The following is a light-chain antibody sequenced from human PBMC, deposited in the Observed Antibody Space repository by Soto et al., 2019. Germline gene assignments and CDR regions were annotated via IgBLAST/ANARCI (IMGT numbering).Light chain of an antibody. CDR2: WAS. CDR1: QSVLYSSNNKNY. V-gene: IGKV4-1*01. Sequence: DIVMTQSPDSLAVSLGERATINCKSSQSVLYSSNNKNYLAWYQQKPGQPPKLLIYWASTRESGVPDRFSGSGSGTDFTLTISSLQAEDVAVYYCQQYYRTWWTFGQGTKLEIK. CDR3: QQYYRTWWT. J-gene: IGKJ2*02.